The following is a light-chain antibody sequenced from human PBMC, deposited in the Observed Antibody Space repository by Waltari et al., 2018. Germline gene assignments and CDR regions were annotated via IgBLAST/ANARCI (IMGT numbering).Light chain of an antibody. CDR3: QQYGSSPQA. CDR1: QSVSSNF. Sequence: EIVLTQSPGTLSLSPGETAALPCRASQSVSSNFLAWYQQKPGQAPRLLIFGASNRATGIPDRFSGSGSETDFTLTVSRLEPEDFAVYYCQQYGSSPQAFGQGTKVEI. CDR2: GAS. V-gene: IGKV3-20*01. J-gene: IGKJ1*01.